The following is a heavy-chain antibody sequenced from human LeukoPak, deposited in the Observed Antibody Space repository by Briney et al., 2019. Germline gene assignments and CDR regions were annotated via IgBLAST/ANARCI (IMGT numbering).Heavy chain of an antibody. V-gene: IGHV3-30*04. CDR2: ISYDGSNK. J-gene: IGHJ6*02. Sequence: GGSLRLCCAASGFTFSSYAMHWVRQAPGKGLEWVAVISYDGSNKYYADSVKGRFTISRDNSNNTLYLQMNSLRAEDTAVYYCARDLSSSWAGYYYYYGMDVWGQGTTVTVSS. D-gene: IGHD6-13*01. CDR1: GFTFSSYA. CDR3: ARDLSSSWAGYYYYYGMDV.